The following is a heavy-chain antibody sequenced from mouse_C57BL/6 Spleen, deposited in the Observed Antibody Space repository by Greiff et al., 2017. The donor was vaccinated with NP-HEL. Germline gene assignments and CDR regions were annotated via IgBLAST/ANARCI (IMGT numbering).Heavy chain of an antibody. Sequence: QVQLQQPGAELVKPGASVKMSCKASGYTFTSYWITWVKQRPGQGLEWIGDIYPGSGSTNYNEKFKSKATLTVDTSSSTAYMQLSSLTSEDSAVYYCARDYDGPRYWYFDVWGTGTTVTVSS. D-gene: IGHD2-4*01. V-gene: IGHV1-55*01. J-gene: IGHJ1*03. CDR3: ARDYDGPRYWYFDV. CDR2: IYPGSGST. CDR1: GYTFTSYW.